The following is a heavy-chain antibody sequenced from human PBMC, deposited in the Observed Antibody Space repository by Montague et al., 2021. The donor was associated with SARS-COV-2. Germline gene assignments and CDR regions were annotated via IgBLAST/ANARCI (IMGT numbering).Heavy chain of an antibody. CDR2: ITHSGST. Sequence: SETLSLTCAVHGGSFSGYYWRWIRQPPGKGLEWIGEITHSGSTNYNPSLKSRVTISLDTSTNQFSLKLSSVTAADTAVYYCARGRYSSSWYGTKYYFDYWGQGTLVTVSS. V-gene: IGHV4-34*01. CDR1: GGSFSGYY. J-gene: IGHJ4*02. D-gene: IGHD6-13*01. CDR3: ARGRYSSSWYGTKYYFDY.